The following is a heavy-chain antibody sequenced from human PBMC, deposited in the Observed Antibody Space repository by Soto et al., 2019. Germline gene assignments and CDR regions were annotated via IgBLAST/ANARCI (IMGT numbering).Heavy chain of an antibody. CDR3: ARGRYCSGGSCYDY. CDR1: GYTFTSYD. D-gene: IGHD2-15*01. Sequence: ASVKVSCKASGYTFTSYDINWVRQATGQGLEWMGWMNPNSGNTGYAQKFQGRVSMTRNTSISTAYMELSSLRSEDTVVYYCARGRYCSGGSCYDYWGQGTLVTVSS. CDR2: MNPNSGNT. J-gene: IGHJ4*02. V-gene: IGHV1-8*01.